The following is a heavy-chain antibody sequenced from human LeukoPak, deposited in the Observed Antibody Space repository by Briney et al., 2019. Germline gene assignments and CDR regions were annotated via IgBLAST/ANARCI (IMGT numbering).Heavy chain of an antibody. V-gene: IGHV3-48*04. CDR3: ASSYGSALDI. D-gene: IGHD3-16*01. J-gene: IGHJ3*02. CDR1: GFSFSTYS. Sequence: GGSLRLSCTASGFSFSTYSMNWVRQAPGKGLEWVSYISSSSSTIYYADSVKGRFTISTDSAKNSLYLQMNSLRAEDTAVYYCASSYGSALDIWGQGTMVSVSS. CDR2: ISSSSSTI.